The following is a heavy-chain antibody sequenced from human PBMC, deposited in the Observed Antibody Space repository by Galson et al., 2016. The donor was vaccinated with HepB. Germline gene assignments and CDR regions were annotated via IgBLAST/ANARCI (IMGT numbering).Heavy chain of an antibody. J-gene: IGHJ6*02. V-gene: IGHV3-43*01. CDR1: GFTFDDYT. CDR3: GKDWGSLWGSSGKGMDV. CDR2: ISWDGRSP. Sequence: LRLSCAVSGFTFDDYTMHWVRQAPGKGLEWISLISWDGRSPFYTDSVEGRFTISRDNRKNTLYLQMNSLTIDDTAVYYCGKDWGSLWGSSGKGMDVWGQGTTVIVSS. D-gene: IGHD3-16*01.